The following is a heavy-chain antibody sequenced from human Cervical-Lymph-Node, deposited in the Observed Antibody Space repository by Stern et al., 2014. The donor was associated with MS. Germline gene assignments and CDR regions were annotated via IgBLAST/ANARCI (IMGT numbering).Heavy chain of an antibody. D-gene: IGHD1-1*01. V-gene: IGHV5-51*04. CDR3: ARPPPRRKWDDPNYGMDV. CDR2: IYPDASDI. CDR1: GYTFTNNW. Sequence: EVQLVQSGAEVKKPGESLKISCKGSGYTFTNNWIAWVRQMPGKGLEWMGIIYPDASDIRYSPSLQGQVTISADKPISPASLQGSSLKAANGAVYFCARPPPRRKWDDPNYGMDVWGQGTTVTVSS. J-gene: IGHJ6*02.